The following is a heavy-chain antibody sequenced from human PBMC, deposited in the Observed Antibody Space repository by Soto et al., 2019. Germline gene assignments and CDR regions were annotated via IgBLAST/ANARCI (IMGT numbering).Heavy chain of an antibody. V-gene: IGHV3-21*01. CDR3: ARDSADNTGYYYYGMDV. Sequence: VGSLRLSCTASGFTFSSYSMNWVRQAPGKGLEWVSSISSSSSYIYYADSVKGRFTISRDNAKNSPYLQMNSLRAEDTAVYYCARDSADNTGYYYYGMDVWGQGTTVTVSS. D-gene: IGHD2-8*02. CDR1: GFTFSSYS. J-gene: IGHJ6*02. CDR2: ISSSSSYI.